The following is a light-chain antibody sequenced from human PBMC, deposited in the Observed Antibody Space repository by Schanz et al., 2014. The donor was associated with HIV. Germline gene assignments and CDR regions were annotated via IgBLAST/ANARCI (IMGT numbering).Light chain of an antibody. CDR2: GAS. J-gene: IGKJ1*01. V-gene: IGKV3-20*01. CDR3: QQYGNSPRT. CDR1: QNVYSNY. Sequence: EIVLTQSPVTLSLSPGERVTLSCRASQNVYSNYLAWYQQKPGQAPRLLIFGASNRATGIPDRFSGGVSGTDFTLTISRVEPEDYAVYYCQQYGNSPRTFGQGTKVEI.